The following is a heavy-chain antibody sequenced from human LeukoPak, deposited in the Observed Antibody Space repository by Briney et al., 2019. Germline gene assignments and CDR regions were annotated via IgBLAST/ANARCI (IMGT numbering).Heavy chain of an antibody. D-gene: IGHD3-22*01. Sequence: SETLSLTRTVSGGSISSGGYYWSWIRLHRGRGLGWLGYIYYSGSTYYNPSLKSRVTISEDTPKNQFSLKLSSVTAEDTAVYYCARDRDYDSSGSPIRGAFDIWGQGTMVTVSS. V-gene: IGHV4-31*03. CDR2: IYYSGST. CDR1: GGSISSGGYY. J-gene: IGHJ3*02. CDR3: ARDRDYDSSGSPIRGAFDI.